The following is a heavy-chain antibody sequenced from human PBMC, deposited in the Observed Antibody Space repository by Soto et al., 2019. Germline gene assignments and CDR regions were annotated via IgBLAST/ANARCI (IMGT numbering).Heavy chain of an antibody. CDR2: IYDSGST. D-gene: IGHD3-22*01. Sequence: QVQLQESGPGLVKPSETLSLTCTVSGGSISNYYWSWIRQPPGKGLEWLAYIYDSGSTNHNPSLKSRVTISVDTSKNQVSLRLSSVAAADTAVYYCARHTTMILFDYWGQGTLVTVSS. CDR1: GGSISNYY. V-gene: IGHV4-59*08. CDR3: ARHTTMILFDY. J-gene: IGHJ4*02.